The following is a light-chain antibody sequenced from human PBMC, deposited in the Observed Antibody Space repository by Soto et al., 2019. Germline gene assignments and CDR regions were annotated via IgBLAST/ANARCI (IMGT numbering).Light chain of an antibody. CDR3: QQLNSYPIT. V-gene: IGKV1-5*03. CDR1: QNIRNW. CDR2: EAS. Sequence: DIQMTQSPSTLSASIGDRVTITCRASQNIRNWLAWYQQKPGKAPKLLIYEASSLQSGVPSRFSGSGSGTEFTLTISSLQPEDFATYYCQQLNSYPITFGQGTRLEIK. J-gene: IGKJ5*01.